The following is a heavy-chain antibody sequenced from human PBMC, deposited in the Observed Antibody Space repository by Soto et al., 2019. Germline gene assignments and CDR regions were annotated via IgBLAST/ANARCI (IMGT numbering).Heavy chain of an antibody. J-gene: IGHJ6*03. V-gene: IGHV1-46*03. CDR1: GYTFTSYY. D-gene: IGHD2-2*01. Sequence: ASVKVSCKASGYTFTSYYMHWVRQAPGQGLEWMGIINPSGGSTSYAQKFQGRVTMTRDTSTSTVYMELSSLRSEDTAVYYCATHCSSTSCSAHPGYYYYMDVWSKGTTVTVSS. CDR2: INPSGGST. CDR3: ATHCSSTSCSAHPGYYYYMDV.